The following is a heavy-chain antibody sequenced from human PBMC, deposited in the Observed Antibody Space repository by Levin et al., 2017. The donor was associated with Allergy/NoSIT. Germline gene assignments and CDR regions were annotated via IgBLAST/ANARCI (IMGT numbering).Heavy chain of an antibody. CDR3: APAGSGRQLDY. CDR1: GFTFSSYS. Sequence: GESLKISCAASGFTFSSYSMNWVRQAPGKGLEWVSSISSSSSYIYYADSVKGRFTISRDNAKNSLYLQMNSLRAEDTAVYYCAPAGSGRQLDYWGQGTLVTVSS. CDR2: ISSSSSYI. J-gene: IGHJ4*02. D-gene: IGHD6-19*01. V-gene: IGHV3-21*01.